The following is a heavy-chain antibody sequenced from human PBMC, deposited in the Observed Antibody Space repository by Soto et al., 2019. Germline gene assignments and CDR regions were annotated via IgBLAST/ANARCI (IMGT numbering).Heavy chain of an antibody. D-gene: IGHD2-2*01. CDR3: ATALGCRSTSCTLDY. Sequence: QVQLVQSGAEVKKPGSSVKVSCKASGGTFGSYAFSWVRQAPGQGLEWMGGIIPVSGAAHYAQKFQGRVTITAAESTSAAYMELSSLSSQETAVYYCATALGCRSTSCTLDYWGQGTRVIVSS. V-gene: IGHV1-69*01. CDR2: IIPVSGAA. CDR1: GGTFGSYA. J-gene: IGHJ4*02.